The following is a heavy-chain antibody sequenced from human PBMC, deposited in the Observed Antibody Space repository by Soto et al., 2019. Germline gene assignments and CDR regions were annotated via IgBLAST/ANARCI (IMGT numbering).Heavy chain of an antibody. V-gene: IGHV3-23*01. CDR1: GFTFSSFA. Sequence: GSLRLSCAASGFTFSSFAMSWVRQAPGKGLDWVSAISGSGGSTYSADSVKGRFTISRDNSKNTLYLQMSSLRAEDTAVYYCARGFPAGKVSTPDFWGQGSLVTVSS. CDR3: ARGFPAGKVSTPDF. J-gene: IGHJ4*02. CDR2: ISGSGGST. D-gene: IGHD6-13*01.